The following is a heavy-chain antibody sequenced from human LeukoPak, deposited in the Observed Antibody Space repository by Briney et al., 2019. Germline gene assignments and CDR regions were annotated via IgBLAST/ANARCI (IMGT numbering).Heavy chain of an antibody. CDR3: ARDSAEVVSDY. D-gene: IGHD2-21*01. CDR2: INHSGST. CDR1: GGSFSGYY. Sequence: SETLSLTCAVYGGSFSGYYWSWIRQPPGKGLEWIGEINHSGSTNYNPSLKSRVTISVDTSKNQFSLKLSSVTAADTAVYYCARDSAEVVSDYWGQGTLVTVSS. V-gene: IGHV4-34*01. J-gene: IGHJ4*02.